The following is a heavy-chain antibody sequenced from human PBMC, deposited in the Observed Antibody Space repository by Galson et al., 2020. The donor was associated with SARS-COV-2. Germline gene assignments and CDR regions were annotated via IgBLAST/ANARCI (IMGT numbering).Heavy chain of an antibody. V-gene: IGHV3-30*01. CDR2: ISYDGSNK. CDR1: GFTFSSYA. CDR3: ARDHQSATTIFGVVIWYHWFDP. Sequence: GGSLRLSCAASGFTFSSYAMHWVRQAPGKGLEWVGVISYDGSNKYYADSVKGRFTISRDNSKNTLYLQMNSLRAEDTAVYYCARDHQSATTIFGVVIWYHWFDPWGQGTLVTVSS. J-gene: IGHJ5*02. D-gene: IGHD3-3*01.